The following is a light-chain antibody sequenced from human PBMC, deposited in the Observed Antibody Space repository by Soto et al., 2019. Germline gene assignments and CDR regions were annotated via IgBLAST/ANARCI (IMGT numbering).Light chain of an antibody. J-gene: IGKJ5*01. CDR2: DAS. CDR1: QSVSRSY. CDR3: QQRSNWPPIT. Sequence: EIVLTQSPGTLSLSPGERATLSCRAGQSVSRSYLAWYQQKPGQAPRLLIYDASSRATGIPDRFSGSGSGTDFTLTISRLEPEDFAVYYCQQRSNWPPITFGQGTRLEIK. V-gene: IGKV3D-20*02.